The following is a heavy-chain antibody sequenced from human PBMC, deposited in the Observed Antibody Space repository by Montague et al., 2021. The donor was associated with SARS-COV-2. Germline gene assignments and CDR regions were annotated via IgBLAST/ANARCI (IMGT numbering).Heavy chain of an antibody. CDR1: GGSISSYY. CDR2: IYYSGST. J-gene: IGHJ6*02. CDR3: ASDKPDYDFWPGYGMDV. D-gene: IGHD3-3*01. Sequence: SETLSLTCTVSGGSISSYYWSWIRQPPGKGLEWIGYIYYSGSTNYNPSLKSRVTISVDTSKNQFSLKLSSVTAADTAVYYCASDKPDYDFWPGYGMDVWGQGTTVTVSS. V-gene: IGHV4-59*01.